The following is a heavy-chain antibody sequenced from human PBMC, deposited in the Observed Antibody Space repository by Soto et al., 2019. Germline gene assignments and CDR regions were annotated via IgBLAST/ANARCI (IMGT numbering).Heavy chain of an antibody. CDR2: IYYSGST. CDR3: ARGSSYCSSTSCYAAWFDP. D-gene: IGHD2-2*01. CDR1: GGSVSSGSYY. J-gene: IGHJ5*02. Sequence: SETLSLTCTVSGGSVSSGSYYWSWIRQPPGKGLEWIGYIYYSGSTNYNPSLKSRVTISVDTSKNQFSLKLSSVTAADTAVYYCARGSSYCSSTSCYAAWFDPWGQGTLVTVSS. V-gene: IGHV4-61*01.